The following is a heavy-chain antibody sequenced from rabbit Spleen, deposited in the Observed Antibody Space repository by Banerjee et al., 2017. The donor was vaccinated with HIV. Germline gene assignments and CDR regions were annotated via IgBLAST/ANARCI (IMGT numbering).Heavy chain of an antibody. D-gene: IGHD2-1*01. CDR1: GFDFSSIYW. Sequence: QEQLEESGGGLVKPEGSLTLTCKASGFDFSSIYWMTWVRQAPGKGLEWIASINIVSASAYYASWAKGRFTISKASSPTVTLQMTSLTAADTATYFCASSRAYYGRLWGPGTLVTVS. V-gene: IGHV1S45*01. CDR3: ASSRAYYGRL. CDR2: INIVSASA. J-gene: IGHJ4*01.